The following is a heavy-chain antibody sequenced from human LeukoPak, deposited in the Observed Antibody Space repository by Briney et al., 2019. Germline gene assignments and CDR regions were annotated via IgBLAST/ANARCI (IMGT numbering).Heavy chain of an antibody. V-gene: IGHV3-30*02. CDR2: IRYDGSNK. Sequence: GGSLRLSCAAPGFTFSSYGMHWVRQAPGKGLEWVAFIRYDGSNKYYADSVKGRFTISRDNSKNTLYLQMNSLRAEDTAVYYCAKYSSSIENDAFDIWGQGTMVTVSS. D-gene: IGHD6-6*01. CDR3: AKYSSSIENDAFDI. J-gene: IGHJ3*02. CDR1: GFTFSSYG.